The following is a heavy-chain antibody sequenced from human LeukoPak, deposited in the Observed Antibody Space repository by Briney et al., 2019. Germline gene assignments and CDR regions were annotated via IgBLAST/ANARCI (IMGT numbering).Heavy chain of an antibody. CDR2: IWYDGSNK. V-gene: IGHV3-33*08. Sequence: GGSLRLSCVASGFTFSSYWMTWVRQAPGKGLDGVAVIWYDGSNKYYADSVKGRFTISRDNSNNTLYLQMNSLRAEDTAVYYCARDKSPSSSALDYWGQGTLVTVSS. CDR3: ARDKSPSSSALDY. D-gene: IGHD6-6*01. J-gene: IGHJ4*02. CDR1: GFTFSSYW.